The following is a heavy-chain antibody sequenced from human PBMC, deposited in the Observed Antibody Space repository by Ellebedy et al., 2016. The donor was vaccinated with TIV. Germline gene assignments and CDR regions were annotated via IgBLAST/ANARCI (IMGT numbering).Heavy chain of an antibody. D-gene: IGHD4-17*01. CDR2: INSGGGT. CDR1: GFTVSSDQ. CDR3: VTRQQTVTTNWGAFDI. Sequence: GESLKISCAASGFTVSSDQMTWVRQAPGKGLEWVSIINSGGGTYYTDSVKGRFTISRDNSKNTLYLQMSSLRAEDTAVYYCVTRQQTVTTNWGAFDIWGQGTIVTVSS. V-gene: IGHV3-66*01. J-gene: IGHJ3*02.